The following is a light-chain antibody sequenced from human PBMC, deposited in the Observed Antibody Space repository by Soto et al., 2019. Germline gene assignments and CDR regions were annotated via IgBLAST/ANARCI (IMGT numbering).Light chain of an antibody. Sequence: DIQMTQSPSSLSSSVGARVTITCRASQSISSYLNWYQQKPGKPPKFLIYAASSLQSGVPSRFSRSGSGADFTLTISSLQPEDFATYFCQQSHSTPLTFGGGTKVEIK. CDR1: QSISSY. CDR2: AAS. CDR3: QQSHSTPLT. V-gene: IGKV1-39*01. J-gene: IGKJ4*01.